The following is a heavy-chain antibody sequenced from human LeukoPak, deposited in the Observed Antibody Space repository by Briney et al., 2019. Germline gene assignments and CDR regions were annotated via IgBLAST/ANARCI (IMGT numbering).Heavy chain of an antibody. CDR2: INHSGST. Sequence: SETLSLTCAVYGGSFSGYYWSWIRQPPGKGLEWIGEINHSGSTNYNPSLKSRVTISVDTSKDQFSLKLSSVTAADTAVYYCARSAGLDSFDYWGQGTLVTVSS. V-gene: IGHV4-34*01. CDR1: GGSFSGYY. J-gene: IGHJ4*02. D-gene: IGHD3/OR15-3a*01. CDR3: ARSAGLDSFDY.